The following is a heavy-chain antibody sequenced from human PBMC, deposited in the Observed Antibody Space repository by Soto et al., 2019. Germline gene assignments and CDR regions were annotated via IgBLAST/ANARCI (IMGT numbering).Heavy chain of an antibody. V-gene: IGHV3-64D*08. CDR2: ISSNGGST. D-gene: IGHD6-25*01. CDR1: GFTFSSYA. CDR3: VKDHRLQSRGDDY. J-gene: IGHJ4*02. Sequence: GESLKISCSASGFTFSSYAMHWVRQAPGKGLEYVSAISSNGGSTYYADSVKGRFTISRDNSKNTLYLQMSSLRAEDTAVYYCVKDHRLQSRGDDYWGQGTLVTVSS.